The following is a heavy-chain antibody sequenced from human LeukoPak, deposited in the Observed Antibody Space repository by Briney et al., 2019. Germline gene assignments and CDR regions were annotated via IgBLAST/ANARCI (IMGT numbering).Heavy chain of an antibody. Sequence: GGSLRLSCAASGFTFSSYGMHWVRQAPGKGVEWVAVISYDGSNKYYADSVKGRFTISRDNSKNTLYLQMNSLRAEDTAVYYCAKEESQWLVRPGFDYWGQGTLVTVSS. D-gene: IGHD6-19*01. CDR2: ISYDGSNK. V-gene: IGHV3-30*18. J-gene: IGHJ4*02. CDR3: AKEESQWLVRPGFDY. CDR1: GFTFSSYG.